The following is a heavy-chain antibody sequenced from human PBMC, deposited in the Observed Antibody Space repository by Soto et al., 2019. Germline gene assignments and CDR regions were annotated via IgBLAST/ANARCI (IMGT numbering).Heavy chain of an antibody. D-gene: IGHD2-2*01. J-gene: IGHJ4*02. CDR1: GFTFSNAW. Sequence: QRLSCAASGFTFSNAWMSWVRQAPGKGLEWVGRIKSKTDGSSASYADSVKGRFTISRDNAKNTLYLQMHSLRDEDTAVYYCAGDGCNGFDYWGQGTLVTVSS. CDR3: AGDGCNGFDY. V-gene: IGHV3-74*01. CDR2: IKSKTDGSSA.